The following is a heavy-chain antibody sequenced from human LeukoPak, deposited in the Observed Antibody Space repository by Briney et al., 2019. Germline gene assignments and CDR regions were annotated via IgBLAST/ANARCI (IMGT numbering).Heavy chain of an antibody. CDR1: GFTFSNYW. J-gene: IGHJ4*02. V-gene: IGHV3-7*01. CDR2: IKHDGGEK. Sequence: PGGSLRLSCAASGFTFSNYWMTWVRQAPGKGLEWVANIKHDGGEKYYVDSVKGRFTISRDNAKNSLYLQMNSLRAEDTAVYYCARDGTGSNSGWYTHWGQETLVTVSS. D-gene: IGHD6-19*01. CDR3: ARDGTGSNSGWYTH.